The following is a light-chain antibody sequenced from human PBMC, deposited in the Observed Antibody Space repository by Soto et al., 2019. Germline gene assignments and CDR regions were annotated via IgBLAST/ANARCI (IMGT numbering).Light chain of an antibody. CDR1: QDIGSH. CDR3: QQYNSYWT. J-gene: IGKJ1*01. CDR2: AAS. V-gene: IGKV1D-16*01. Sequence: EIQITQSASSLSASVGDRVTITCRASQDIGSHLAWYQQKPEKAPKLLIYAASSLQSGVPSRFSGSGSGTEFTLTISSLQPDDFATYYCQQYNSYWTFGQGTKVDIK.